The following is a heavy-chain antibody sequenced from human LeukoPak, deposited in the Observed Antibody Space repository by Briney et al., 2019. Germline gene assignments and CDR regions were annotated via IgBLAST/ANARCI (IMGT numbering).Heavy chain of an antibody. Sequence: GGSLRLSCAASGFTFSNYWMSWVRQAPGKGPEWVANIKEDGSATYYVDSVKGRFTISRDNAKKSLYLQMSSLRAEDTAVYYCARDSPGYLAYDSWGQGTLVTVSS. J-gene: IGHJ4*02. CDR2: IKEDGSAT. V-gene: IGHV3-7*04. D-gene: IGHD1-1*01. CDR1: GFTFSNYW. CDR3: ARDSPGYLAYDS.